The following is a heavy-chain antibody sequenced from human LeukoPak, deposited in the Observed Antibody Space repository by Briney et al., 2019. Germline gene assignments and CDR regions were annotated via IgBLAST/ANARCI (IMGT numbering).Heavy chain of an antibody. CDR2: IDSGGRT. D-gene: IGHD3-9*01. CDR1: GFTFTSYS. Sequence: GGSLRLSCAASGFTFTSYSMNWVRQAPGKGLEWVSNIDSGGRTYFADSVKGRFTISRDDSKNTLYLQMSSLRGEDTAVYYCAKTVVSAGWNYFDYWGQGTLVTVSS. V-gene: IGHV3-23*01. CDR3: AKTVVSAGWNYFDY. J-gene: IGHJ4*02.